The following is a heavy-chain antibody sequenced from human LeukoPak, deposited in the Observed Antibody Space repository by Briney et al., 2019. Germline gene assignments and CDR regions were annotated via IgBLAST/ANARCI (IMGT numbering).Heavy chain of an antibody. V-gene: IGHV1-2*02. CDR1: GYTFAAHH. D-gene: IGHD3-10*01. J-gene: IGHJ4*02. CDR2: ILPDGRDA. CDR3: SGRYGPGPV. Sequence: ASVKVSCKASGYTFAAHHIHWVRQAPGQGLEWMGWILPDGRDAKYSQKFQDRMTLTTDTSANTAYMELSRLIPDDTAVYYCSGRYGPGPVWGQGTLISASP.